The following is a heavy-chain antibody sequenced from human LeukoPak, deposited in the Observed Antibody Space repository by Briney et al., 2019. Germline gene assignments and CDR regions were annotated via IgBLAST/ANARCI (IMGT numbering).Heavy chain of an antibody. Sequence: SETLSLTCTVTGGSVSSGSYYWSWIRQPPGKELEWIGYIYYSGSTNYNPSLKSRVTISVDTSKNQFSLKLSSVTAADTAVYYCARVAAYGSGVDYWGQGTLVTVSS. D-gene: IGHD3-10*01. CDR3: ARVAAYGSGVDY. CDR2: IYYSGST. J-gene: IGHJ4*02. CDR1: GGSVSSGSYY. V-gene: IGHV4-61*01.